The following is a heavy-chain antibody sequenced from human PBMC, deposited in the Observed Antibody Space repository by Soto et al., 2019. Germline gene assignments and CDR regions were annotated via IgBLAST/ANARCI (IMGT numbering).Heavy chain of an antibody. V-gene: IGHV5-10-1*01. CDR1: EYDFTSYL. J-gene: IGHJ3*02. D-gene: IGHD3-22*01. CDR2: IDPGDSYT. Sequence: GESLKISCKGSEYDFTSYLISWVRQMPGKGLEWMGRIDPGDSYTNYSPSFQGHVTISADKSINTAYLQWSSLKASDTAMYYCARHLGYFDNTDYEVDTFDIWGQGTMVTVSS. CDR3: ARHLGYFDNTDYEVDTFDI.